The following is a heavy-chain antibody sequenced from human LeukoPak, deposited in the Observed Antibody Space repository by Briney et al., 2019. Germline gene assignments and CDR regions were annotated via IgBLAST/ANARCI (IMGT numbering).Heavy chain of an antibody. CDR3: ARDPGLAVVAATRDAFDI. CDR2: ISSSGSTI. V-gene: IGHV3-48*03. Sequence: PGGSLRLSCAASGFTFSSYEMNWVRQAPGKGLEWVSYISSSGSTIYYADSVKGRFTISRDNAKNSLYLQMNSLRAEDTAVYYCARDPGLAVVAATRDAFDIWGQGTMVTVSS. D-gene: IGHD2-15*01. CDR1: GFTFSSYE. J-gene: IGHJ3*02.